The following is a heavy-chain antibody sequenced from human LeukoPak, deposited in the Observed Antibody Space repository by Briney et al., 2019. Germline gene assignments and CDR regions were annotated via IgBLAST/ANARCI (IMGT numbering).Heavy chain of an antibody. CDR2: ISGSGGST. V-gene: IGHV3-23*01. Sequence: GGSLRLSCAASGFTFSSYAMSWVRQAPGNGLEWVSAISGSGGSTYYADSVKGRFTISRDNSKNTLYLQMNSLRAEDTAVYYCAKTAKYCSGGSCYFTDAFDIWGQGTMVTVSS. J-gene: IGHJ3*02. CDR3: AKTAKYCSGGSCYFTDAFDI. CDR1: GFTFSSYA. D-gene: IGHD2-15*01.